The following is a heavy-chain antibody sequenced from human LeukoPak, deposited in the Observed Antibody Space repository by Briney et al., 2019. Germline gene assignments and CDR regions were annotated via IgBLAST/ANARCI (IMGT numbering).Heavy chain of an antibody. Sequence: SETLSLTCRVSGGFISSYIWSWIRQPPGKGLEWIGYIYYSGSTNYNPSLKSRVTISVDTSKNQFSLKLSSVTAADTAVYYCARTTEGYAGGPGYSYYYYMDVWGKGTTVTISS. CDR1: GGFISSYI. J-gene: IGHJ6*03. CDR3: ARTTEGYAGGPGYSYYYYMDV. CDR2: IYYSGST. V-gene: IGHV4-59*01. D-gene: IGHD5-12*01.